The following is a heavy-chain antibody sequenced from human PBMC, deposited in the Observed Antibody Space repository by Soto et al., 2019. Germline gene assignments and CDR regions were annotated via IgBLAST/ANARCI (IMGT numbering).Heavy chain of an antibody. J-gene: IGHJ6*02. CDR2: IYYSGST. Sequence: QVQLQESGPGLVKPSETLSLTCTVSGGSISSYYWSWIRQPPGKGLEWIGYIYYSGSTNYNPSLKSRVTISVDTSKNPSSLKLSSGTAADTAVYYCARGDPLLWFGEKVYYGMDVWGQGTTVTVSS. V-gene: IGHV4-59*01. D-gene: IGHD3-10*01. CDR3: ARGDPLLWFGEKVYYGMDV. CDR1: GGSISSYY.